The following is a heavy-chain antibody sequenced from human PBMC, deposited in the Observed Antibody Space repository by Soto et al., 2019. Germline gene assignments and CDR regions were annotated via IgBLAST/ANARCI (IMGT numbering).Heavy chain of an antibody. CDR3: ARVAEMGTVTKGYYYYLDV. V-gene: IGHV1-69*02. CDR1: GDTFSRHT. CDR2: IIPILGIA. D-gene: IGHD4-17*01. J-gene: IGHJ6*03. Sequence: QVQLVQSGAEVKKPGSSVKVSCKASGDTFSRHTISWVRQAPGQGLEWRGRIIPILGIANYAQKLHCRVTITADKSTSTAYIILSSLRSEDTTLYYCARVAEMGTVTKGYYYYLDVWGKGTTVTVSS.